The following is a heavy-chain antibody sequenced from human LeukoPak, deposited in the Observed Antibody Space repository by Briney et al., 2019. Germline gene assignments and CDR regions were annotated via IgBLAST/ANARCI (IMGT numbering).Heavy chain of an antibody. V-gene: IGHV1-8*02. CDR2: MNPNSGNT. CDR1: GGTFSSYA. J-gene: IGHJ5*02. Sequence: ASVKVSCKASGGTFSSYAISWVRQATGQGLEWMGWMNPNSGNTGYAQKFQGRVTMTRNTSISTAYMELSSLRSEDTAVYYCARGRTSIAAAGIQFDPWGQGTLVTVSS. CDR3: ARGRTSIAAAGIQFDP. D-gene: IGHD6-13*01.